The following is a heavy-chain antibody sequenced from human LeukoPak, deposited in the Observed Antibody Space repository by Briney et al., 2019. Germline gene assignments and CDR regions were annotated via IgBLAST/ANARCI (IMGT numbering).Heavy chain of an antibody. CDR1: GYSFTSYW. Sequence: GESLKISCKGSGYSFTSYWIGWVRQMPGKGLEWMGIIYPGDSDTRYSPSFQGQVTISADKSIGTAYLQWSSLKASDTAMYYCARALLLWFGELSGPFDYWGQGTLVTVSS. CDR2: IYPGDSDT. CDR3: ARALLLWFGELSGPFDY. V-gene: IGHV5-51*01. D-gene: IGHD3-10*01. J-gene: IGHJ4*02.